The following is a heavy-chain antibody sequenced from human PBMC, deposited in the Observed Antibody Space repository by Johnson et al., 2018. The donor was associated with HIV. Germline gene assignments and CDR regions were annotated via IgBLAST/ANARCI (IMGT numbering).Heavy chain of an antibody. CDR3: AKATSGYHGSGSYYNDAFDV. V-gene: IGHV3-23*04. Sequence: VQLVESGGNLVQPGGSLRLSCAASGFTFNTFTMNWVRQAPGKGLEWVSTISASATITNYADSLKGRFTISRDNSKNTVYLQMNSLRDDDTAVYYWAKATSGYHGSGSYYNDAFDVWGQGTMVTVSS. CDR2: ISASATIT. D-gene: IGHD3-10*01. CDR1: GFTFNTFT. J-gene: IGHJ3*01.